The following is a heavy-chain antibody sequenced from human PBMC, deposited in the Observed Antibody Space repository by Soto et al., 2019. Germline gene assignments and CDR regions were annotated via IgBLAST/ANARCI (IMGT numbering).Heavy chain of an antibody. Sequence: QVQLVESGGGVVQPGGSLRLSCAASGFAFSTYGMHWVRQAPGKGLEWLAVISYDGSTDYYADSVKGRFTISRDNPKNTLYLQMNRLRPDDTAVYFCAKEGGPGRTGGATRYRYDCWGQGTLVTVSS. CDR2: ISYDGSTD. CDR3: AKEGGPGRTGGATRYRYDC. V-gene: IGHV3-30*18. CDR1: GFAFSTYG. D-gene: IGHD3-16*01. J-gene: IGHJ4*02.